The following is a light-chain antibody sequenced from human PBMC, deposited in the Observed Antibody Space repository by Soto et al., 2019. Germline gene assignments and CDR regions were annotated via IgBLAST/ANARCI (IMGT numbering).Light chain of an antibody. Sequence: DIEMTQSPSSLSASLGDRVTITCRASQSIRSYLNWYQQKPGKAPKLLIYPASSLQSGVPSRFSGSGSGTDFTLTISSLQPEDFATYYCQQSYSNPPTFGQGTKVDIK. CDR1: QSIRSY. J-gene: IGKJ1*01. CDR2: PAS. CDR3: QQSYSNPPT. V-gene: IGKV1-39*01.